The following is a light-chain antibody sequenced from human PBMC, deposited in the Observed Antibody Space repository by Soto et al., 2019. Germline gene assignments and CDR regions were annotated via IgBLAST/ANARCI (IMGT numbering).Light chain of an antibody. CDR1: QSVSNY. J-gene: IGKJ3*01. CDR2: DIS. CDR3: QQRVI. Sequence: EIVLTQSPGTLSLSPGETATLSCRASQSVSNYLAWFQQKPGQPPRLLIYDISKRATGIPARFSGSGSGTDFTLTISRLGPEDFAVYYCQQRVIFGPGTKVDIK. V-gene: IGKV3-11*01.